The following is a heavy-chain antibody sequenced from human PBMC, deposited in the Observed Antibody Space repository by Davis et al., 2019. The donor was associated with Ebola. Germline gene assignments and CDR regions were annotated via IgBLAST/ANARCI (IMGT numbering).Heavy chain of an antibody. D-gene: IGHD3-10*01. Sequence: GGSLRLSCQGTRRDFSNRWVGWVRHIPEKGLEWMGIIFPDDSDTGYSPSFQGQVTMSVDKSTNTAYLHWRSLKASDSAIYYCARHARYYGSGSQVYYYYGMDVWGQETTVTVSS. J-gene: IGHJ6*02. CDR1: RRDFSNRW. CDR3: ARHARYYGSGSQVYYYYGMDV. V-gene: IGHV5-51*01. CDR2: IFPDDSDT.